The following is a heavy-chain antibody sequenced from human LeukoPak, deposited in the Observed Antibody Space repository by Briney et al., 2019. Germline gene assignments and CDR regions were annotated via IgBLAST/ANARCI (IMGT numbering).Heavy chain of an antibody. J-gene: IGHJ4*02. Sequence: GGSLRLSCAASGFSFSGFGMSWVRQAPGKGLEWVSTFSGGGDHTYYADSVKGRFTISRDSSKNTLYLQMNSLRAEDTAVYYCAKGPGSGWYYFDYWGQGTLVTVSS. V-gene: IGHV3-23*01. CDR2: FSGGGDHT. D-gene: IGHD6-19*01. CDR3: AKGPGSGWYYFDY. CDR1: GFSFSGFG.